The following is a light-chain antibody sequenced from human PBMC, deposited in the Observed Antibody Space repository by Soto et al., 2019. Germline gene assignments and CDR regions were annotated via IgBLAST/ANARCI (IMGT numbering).Light chain of an antibody. CDR2: WAS. J-gene: IGKJ1*01. CDR3: LQYYNTPRT. Sequence: DIVMTQSPDSLAVSLGERATINCRSSQSVLYNSNKKNYFAWYQQKPGQPPKLLIYWASTRESGVPDRFSGSGYGTDFTLTISSLQAEDVAVYFCLQYYNTPRTFGQGTKVEIK. V-gene: IGKV4-1*01. CDR1: QSVLYNSNKKNY.